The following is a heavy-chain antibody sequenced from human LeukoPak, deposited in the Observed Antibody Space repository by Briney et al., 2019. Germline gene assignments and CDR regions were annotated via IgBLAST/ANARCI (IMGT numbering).Heavy chain of an antibody. CDR3: ANQMATIPLLRY. J-gene: IGHJ4*02. V-gene: IGHV3-23*01. Sequence: GGSLRLSCAASGFTFSNYAMSWVRQAPGEGLEWVSTISGTGDTTYYADSLKGRLTISRDNSKNTLYLQMNSLRAEDTAVYYCANQMATIPLLRYWGQGTLVTVSS. CDR1: GFTFSNYA. D-gene: IGHD5-24*01. CDR2: ISGTGDTT.